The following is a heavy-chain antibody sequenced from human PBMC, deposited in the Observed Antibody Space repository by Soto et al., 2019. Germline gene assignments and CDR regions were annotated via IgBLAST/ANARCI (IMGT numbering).Heavy chain of an antibody. V-gene: IGHV4-34*01. J-gene: IGHJ6*02. CDR3: ARKGRLGDSNYVRNYYYYYGMDV. CDR2: INHSGGN. D-gene: IGHD4-4*01. Sequence: SETLSLTCAVYGGSFSGNYWTWIRQPPGKGLEWIAEINHSGGNNYNPSLRNRVTISVDTAKSQFSLRLDSVTAADTAVYYCARKGRLGDSNYVRNYYYYYGMDVWGQGTTVTVSS. CDR1: GGSFSGNY.